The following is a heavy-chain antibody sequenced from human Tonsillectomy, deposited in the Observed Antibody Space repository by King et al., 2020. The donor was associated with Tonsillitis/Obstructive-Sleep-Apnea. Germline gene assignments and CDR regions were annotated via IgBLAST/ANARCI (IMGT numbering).Heavy chain of an antibody. D-gene: IGHD2-15*01. CDR2: IKSGGSNI. J-gene: IGHJ4*02. Sequence: VQLVESGGGLVQPGGSLRLSCAASGFTFSSYEMNWVRQAPGKGLEWLSYIKSGGSNIYYADSVKGRFTISRDNAKNSLYLQMNSLRAEDTAVYYCARAGYCSGGNCYSTLFDYWGRGTLVTVSS. V-gene: IGHV3-48*03. CDR1: GFTFSSYE. CDR3: ARAGYCSGGNCYSTLFDY.